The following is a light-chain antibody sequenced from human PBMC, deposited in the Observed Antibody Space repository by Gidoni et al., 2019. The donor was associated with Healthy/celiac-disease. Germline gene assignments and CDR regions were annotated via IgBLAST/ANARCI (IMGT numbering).Light chain of an antibody. V-gene: IGKV3-20*01. CDR3: QQYGSRPRLT. CDR1: QSVSSSY. CDR2: GAS. Sequence: EIVLTQSPGTLSLSPGERATLSCRASQSVSSSYLAWYQQKPGQAPRLLINGASSRAAGLPDRFSGSGSGTDFTLTISRLEPEDFAVYYCQQYGSRPRLTFGGGTKVEIK. J-gene: IGKJ4*01.